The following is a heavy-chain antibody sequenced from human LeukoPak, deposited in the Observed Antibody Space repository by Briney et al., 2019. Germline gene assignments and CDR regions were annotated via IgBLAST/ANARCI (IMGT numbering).Heavy chain of an antibody. Sequence: KPSGTLSLTCDVSGGSISTSNWWSWVRQTPGKGLEWLGEIYHSGSTNYNPSLKSRVTISIDKSKNQFSLKLSSVTAAVTAVYYCARGVAAAGLDYWGQGTLVTVSS. CDR1: GGSISTSNW. CDR3: ARGVAAAGLDY. CDR2: IYHSGST. J-gene: IGHJ4*02. V-gene: IGHV4-4*02. D-gene: IGHD6-13*01.